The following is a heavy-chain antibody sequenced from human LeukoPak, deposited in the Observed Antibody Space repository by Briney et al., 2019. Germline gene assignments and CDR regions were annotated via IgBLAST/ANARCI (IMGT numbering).Heavy chain of an antibody. CDR3: AKEKYGYSSGWYSAFDY. J-gene: IGHJ4*02. D-gene: IGHD6-19*01. CDR1: GFTFSSYS. V-gene: IGHV3-48*01. CDR2: ISSSSSTI. Sequence: GGSLRLSCAASGFTFSSYSMNWVRQAPGKGLEWVSYISSSSSTIYYADSVKGRFTISRDNAKNSLYLQMNSLRAEDTAVYYCAKEKYGYSSGWYSAFDYWGQGTLVTVSS.